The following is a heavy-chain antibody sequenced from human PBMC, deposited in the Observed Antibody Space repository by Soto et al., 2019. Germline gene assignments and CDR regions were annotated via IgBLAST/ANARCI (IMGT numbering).Heavy chain of an antibody. V-gene: IGHV4-59*12. CDR3: ARDYGDYWYFDL. Sequence: SGTLSLTCTVSGGSISSYYWSWIRQPPGKGLEWIGYIYYSGSTNYNPSLKSRVTISVDTSKNPFSLKLSSVTAADTAVYYCARDYGDYWYFDLWGRGNLVTASS. CDR2: IYYSGST. J-gene: IGHJ2*01. CDR1: GGSISSYY. D-gene: IGHD4-17*01.